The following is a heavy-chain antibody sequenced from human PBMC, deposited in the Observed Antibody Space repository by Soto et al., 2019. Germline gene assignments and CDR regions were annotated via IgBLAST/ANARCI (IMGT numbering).Heavy chain of an antibody. Sequence: GGSLRLSCAASGFTVSSNYMSWVRQAPGKGLEWISFIYTGGSTYYADSVKGRFTISRDSSKNTLYLQMNSLRAEDTAVYYCARVAPSSYCARGVWVQGP. CDR1: GFTVSSNY. J-gene: IGHJ6*02. D-gene: IGHD2-21*01. CDR3: ARVAPSSYCARGV. V-gene: IGHV3-66*01. CDR2: IYTGGST.